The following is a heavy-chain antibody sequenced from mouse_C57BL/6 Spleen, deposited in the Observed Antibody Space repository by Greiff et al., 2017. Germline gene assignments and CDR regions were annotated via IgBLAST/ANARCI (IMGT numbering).Heavy chain of an antibody. Sequence: VQLQQSGAELARPGASVKMSCKASGYTFTSYTMHWVKQRPGQGLEWIGYINPSSGYTKYNQKFKDKATLTAEKSSSTAYMQLSSLTSEDSAVYYCARSYYGYDRYYAMDYWGQGTSVTVSS. CDR2: INPSSGYT. V-gene: IGHV1-4*01. J-gene: IGHJ4*01. D-gene: IGHD2-2*01. CDR3: ARSYYGYDRYYAMDY. CDR1: GYTFTSYT.